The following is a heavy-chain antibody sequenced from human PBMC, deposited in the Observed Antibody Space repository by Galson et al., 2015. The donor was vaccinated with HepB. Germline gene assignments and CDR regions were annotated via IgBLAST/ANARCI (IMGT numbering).Heavy chain of an antibody. CDR3: ARARHGDDSLGFDY. Sequence: SVKVSCKASGYTFTSYGISWVRQAPGQGLEWMGWISAYNGNTNYAQKLQGRVTMTTDTSTSTAYMELRSLRSDDTAVYYCARARHGDDSLGFDYWGQGTLVTVSS. V-gene: IGHV1-18*01. J-gene: IGHJ4*02. D-gene: IGHD4-17*01. CDR1: GYTFTSYG. CDR2: ISAYNGNT.